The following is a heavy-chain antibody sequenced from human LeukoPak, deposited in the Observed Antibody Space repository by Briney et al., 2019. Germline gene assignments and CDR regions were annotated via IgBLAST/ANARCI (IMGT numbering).Heavy chain of an antibody. J-gene: IGHJ4*02. V-gene: IGHV3-7*01. D-gene: IGHD3-3*01. Sequence: GGSLRLSCAASRFTLSTYWMSWVRQVPGKGLEWVAHIKQDGSQEYYVDSVKGRFTISRDSAKNSLYLQMNSLRAEDTAVYYCARGVPYDSWSGPHYSDYWGQGTLVTVSS. CDR1: RFTLSTYW. CDR3: ARGVPYDSWSGPHYSDY. CDR2: IKQDGSQE.